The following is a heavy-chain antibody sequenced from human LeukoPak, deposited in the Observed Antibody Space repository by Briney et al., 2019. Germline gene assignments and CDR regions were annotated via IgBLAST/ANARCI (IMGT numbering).Heavy chain of an antibody. D-gene: IGHD6-19*01. V-gene: IGHV3-23*01. CDR3: AKVVPLGGWCEGGFDY. CDR2: ISGSGGST. Sequence: GGSLRLSCAASGFTFSSYAMSWVRQAPGKGLEWVSAISGSGGSTYYADSVKGRFTISRDNSKNTLYLQMNSLRAEDTAVYYCAKVVPLGGWCEGGFDYWGQGTLVTVSS. CDR1: GFTFSSYA. J-gene: IGHJ4*02.